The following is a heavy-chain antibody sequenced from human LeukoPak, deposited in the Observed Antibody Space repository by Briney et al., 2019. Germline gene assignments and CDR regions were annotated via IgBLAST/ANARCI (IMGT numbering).Heavy chain of an antibody. CDR3: ARVAYYYDTATYYNPAHLDF. D-gene: IGHD3-10*01. Sequence: PSETLSLTCTVSGGSMSNYYWTWIRQPPGKGLEWLGYVYYRGSTNYNPSLKSRVTISVDTSENQFSLKLSLVTAADTAVYYCARVAYYYDTATYYNPAHLDFWGQGALVTVSS. CDR1: GGSMSNYY. CDR2: VYYRGST. J-gene: IGHJ4*02. V-gene: IGHV4-59*01.